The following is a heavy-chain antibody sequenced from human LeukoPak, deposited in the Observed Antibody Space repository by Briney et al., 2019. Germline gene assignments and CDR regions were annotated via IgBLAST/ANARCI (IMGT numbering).Heavy chain of an antibody. J-gene: IGHJ4*02. CDR2: IYYSGST. D-gene: IGHD7-27*01. Sequence: SETLSHTCTVSGDSISSYYWSWIRQPPGKGLEWIGYIYYSGSTNYNPSLKSRLTISVDTSKNQFSLKLSSVTAADTAVYFCARSMGPQANWGWYYFDYWGQGTLVTVSS. V-gene: IGHV4-59*01. CDR3: ARSMGPQANWGWYYFDY. CDR1: GDSISSYY.